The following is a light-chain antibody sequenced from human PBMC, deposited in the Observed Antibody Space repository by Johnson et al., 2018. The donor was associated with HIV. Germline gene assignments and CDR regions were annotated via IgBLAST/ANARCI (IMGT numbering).Light chain of an antibody. CDR1: SSNIGNNY. J-gene: IGLJ1*01. V-gene: IGLV1-51*01. Sequence: QSVLTQPPSVSAAPGQKVTISCSGSSSNIGNNYVSWYQQLPGTAPKLLIYDNNKRPSGIPDRFSGSKSGTSATLGITGLQTGDEADYYCGLWDSSLSAYFFGTGTKVTVL. CDR3: GLWDSSLSAYF. CDR2: DNN.